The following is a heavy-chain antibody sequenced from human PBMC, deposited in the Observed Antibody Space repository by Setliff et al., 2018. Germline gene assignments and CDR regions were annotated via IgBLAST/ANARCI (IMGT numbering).Heavy chain of an antibody. D-gene: IGHD6-6*01. CDR3: ARAPSSSSASWFDP. CDR2: ISSSGSTI. J-gene: IGHJ5*02. V-gene: IGHV3-48*04. Sequence: AGGSLRLSCAASGFTFSSYWMSWVRQAPGKGLEWVSYISSSGSTIYYADSVKGRFRDNAKNSLYLKMNSLRAEDTAVYYCARAPSSSSASWFDPWGQGTLVTVSS. CDR1: GFTFSSYW.